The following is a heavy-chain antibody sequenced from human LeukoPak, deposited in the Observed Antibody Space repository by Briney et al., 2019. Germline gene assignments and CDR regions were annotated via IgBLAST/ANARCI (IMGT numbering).Heavy chain of an antibody. CDR3: AKRSRTEYYFDS. CDR2: ISAGGGGT. Sequence: GGSLRLSCGASGFTFSTYAMTWVRQAPGKGLEWVSGISAGGGGTSNADSVKGRFTISRDNSKNTLYLQMNSLTAEDTAVYYCAKRSRTEYYFDSWGQGTLVTVSS. J-gene: IGHJ4*02. CDR1: GFTFSTYA. V-gene: IGHV3-23*01.